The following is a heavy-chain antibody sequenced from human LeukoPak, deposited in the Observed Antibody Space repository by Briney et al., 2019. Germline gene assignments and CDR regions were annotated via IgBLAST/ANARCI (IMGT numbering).Heavy chain of an antibody. CDR1: GFTFSNYA. CDR3: AKTQGYYDA. Sequence: GGSLRLSCVASGFTFSNYAMSWVRRAPGKGLELVSGIYGSDDKTVYGDAVQGRFTISRDNSKNTLYLQMNSLRADDTAVYYCAKTQGYYDAWGQGALVAVSS. D-gene: IGHD2-15*01. CDR2: IYGSDDKT. V-gene: IGHV3-23*01. J-gene: IGHJ5*02.